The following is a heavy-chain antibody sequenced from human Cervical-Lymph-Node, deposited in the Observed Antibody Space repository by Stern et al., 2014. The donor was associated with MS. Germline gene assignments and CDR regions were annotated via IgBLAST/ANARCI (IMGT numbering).Heavy chain of an antibody. CDR3: ATDGEWGVPDY. D-gene: IGHD2-8*01. J-gene: IGHJ4*02. Sequence: MQLVESSPGLVKPSQTLSLTCTVSGVSMSSGSYHWSWIRQPAGKGLEWIGHIYTSGNTNYNPSLRGRVAMSVDTSKNQFSLKLSSVTAADTAVYYCATDGEWGVPDYWGQGALVIVSS. CDR1: GVSMSSGSYH. V-gene: IGHV4-61*02. CDR2: IYTSGNT.